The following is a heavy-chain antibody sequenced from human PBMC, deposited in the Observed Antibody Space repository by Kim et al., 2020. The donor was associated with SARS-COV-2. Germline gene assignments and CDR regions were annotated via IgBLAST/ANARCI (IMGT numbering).Heavy chain of an antibody. Sequence: NDSPSFQGRVTISADKSISTAYLQWSSLKASDTAMYYCARHTWPTGNFDYWGQGTLVTVSS. CDR3: ARHTWPTGNFDY. V-gene: IGHV5-10-1*01. J-gene: IGHJ4*02.